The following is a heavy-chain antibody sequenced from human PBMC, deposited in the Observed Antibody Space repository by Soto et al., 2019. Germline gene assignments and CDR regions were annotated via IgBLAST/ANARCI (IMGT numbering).Heavy chain of an antibody. CDR1: GFTFTRYA. Sequence: PVGSLRLSCAASGFTFTRYAMNWVSQAPGKGLEWVSAISGSGGSTYYADSVKGRFTISRDNSKNTLYLQMNSLRAEDTAVYYCAKYRGSSSYYYYGMDVWGQGTTVTVSS. V-gene: IGHV3-23*01. J-gene: IGHJ6*02. CDR2: ISGSGGST. D-gene: IGHD6-13*01. CDR3: AKYRGSSSYYYYGMDV.